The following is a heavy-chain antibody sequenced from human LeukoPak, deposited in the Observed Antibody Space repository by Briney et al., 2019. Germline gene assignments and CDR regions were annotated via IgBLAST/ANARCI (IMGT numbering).Heavy chain of an antibody. Sequence: SETLSLTCNVSGVSIRSGSYYWSWIRQPAGKGLEWIGRIYTSGTTNYNPSLKSRVTISVGTSKSQFSLKLSSVTAADTAVYYCAREVSDHDILTGWIDYWGQGTLVSVSS. D-gene: IGHD3-9*01. CDR3: AREVSDHDILTGWIDY. J-gene: IGHJ4*02. CDR2: IYTSGTT. CDR1: GVSIRSGSYY. V-gene: IGHV4-61*02.